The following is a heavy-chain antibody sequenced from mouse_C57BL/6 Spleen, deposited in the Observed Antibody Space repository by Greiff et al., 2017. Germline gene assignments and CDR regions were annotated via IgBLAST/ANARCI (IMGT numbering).Heavy chain of an antibody. J-gene: IGHJ2*01. CDR3: AREGYDGYYVYYFDY. V-gene: IGHV5-17*01. Sequence: EVKLMESGGGLVKPGGSLKLSCAASGFTFSDYGMHWVRQAPEKGLEWVAYISSGSSTIYYADTVKGRFTISRDNAKNTLFLQMTSLRSEDTAMYYCAREGYDGYYVYYFDYWGQGTTLTVSS. CDR2: ISSGSSTI. CDR1: GFTFSDYG. D-gene: IGHD2-3*01.